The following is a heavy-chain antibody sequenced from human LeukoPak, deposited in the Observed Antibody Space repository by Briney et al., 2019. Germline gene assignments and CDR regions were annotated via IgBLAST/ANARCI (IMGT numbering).Heavy chain of an antibody. CDR1: GYTFTSYG. CDR3: ARGGRDGYNYNGDY. V-gene: IGHV1-18*01. D-gene: IGHD5-12*01. CDR2: ISAYNGNT. J-gene: IGHJ4*02. Sequence: ASVKVSCKASGYTFTSYGISWVRQAPGQGLERMGWISAYNGNTNYAQKLQGRVTMTRNTSISTAYMELSSLRSEDTAVYYCARGGRDGYNYNGDYWGQGTLVTVSS.